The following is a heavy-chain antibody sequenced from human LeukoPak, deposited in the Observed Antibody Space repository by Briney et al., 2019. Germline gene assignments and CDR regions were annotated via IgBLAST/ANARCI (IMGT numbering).Heavy chain of an antibody. Sequence: ASVKVPCKASGYTFTGYYMHWVRQAPGQGLEWMGWINPNSGGTNYAQKFQGRVTMTRDTSISTAYMELSRLRSDDTAVYYCANVVVGGNWFDPWGQGTLVTVSS. CDR1: GYTFTGYY. V-gene: IGHV1-2*02. D-gene: IGHD2-15*01. CDR2: INPNSGGT. J-gene: IGHJ5*02. CDR3: ANVVVGGNWFDP.